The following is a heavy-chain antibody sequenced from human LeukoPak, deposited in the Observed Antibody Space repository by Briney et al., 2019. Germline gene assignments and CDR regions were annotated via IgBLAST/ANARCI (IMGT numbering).Heavy chain of an antibody. J-gene: IGHJ4*02. CDR3: ARERRGSGDWDFDY. CDR1: GFTFSSYE. D-gene: IGHD2-21*02. V-gene: IGHV3-48*03. Sequence: VGSLRLSCAASGFTFSSYEMNWVRQAPGKGLEWVSYISSSGSTIYYADSVKGRFTISRDNAKNSLYLQMNSLRAEDTAVYYCARERRGSGDWDFDYWGQGTLVTVSS. CDR2: ISSSGSTI.